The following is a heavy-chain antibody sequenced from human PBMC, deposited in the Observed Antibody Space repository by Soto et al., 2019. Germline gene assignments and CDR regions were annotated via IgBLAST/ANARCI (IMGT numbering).Heavy chain of an antibody. CDR2: IMGSDCTT. D-gene: IGHD1-26*01. V-gene: IGHV3-23*01. Sequence: GGSLRLSCAASGFTFSDYAMSWVRQAPGKGQKRVSTIMGSDCTTYYADSVKGRFTISRDNSKNTLYLQMNSLRAEDTAIYYCARKGGTFYGPFDYWGQGTLVTVSS. J-gene: IGHJ4*02. CDR3: ARKGGTFYGPFDY. CDR1: GFTFSDYA.